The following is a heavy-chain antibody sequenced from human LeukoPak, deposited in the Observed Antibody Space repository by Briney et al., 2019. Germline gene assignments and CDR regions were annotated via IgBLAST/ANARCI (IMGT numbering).Heavy chain of an antibody. CDR1: GFTFSDYY. CDR2: ISSSGSTI. Sequence: GGSLRLSCAASGFTFSDYYMSWIRQAPGKGLGWVSYISSSGSTIYYADSVKGRFTISRDNAKNSLYLQMNSLRAEDTAVYYCARAFPYYYGSGSNDIWGQGTMVTVSS. J-gene: IGHJ3*02. V-gene: IGHV3-11*04. D-gene: IGHD3-10*01. CDR3: ARAFPYYYGSGSNDI.